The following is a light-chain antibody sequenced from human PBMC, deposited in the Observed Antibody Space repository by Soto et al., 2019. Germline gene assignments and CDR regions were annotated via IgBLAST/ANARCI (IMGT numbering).Light chain of an antibody. CDR1: QVIGNY. Sequence: DIHMPQSPSSLAASVGDRVTITCRASQVIGNYLAWYQQKPGKVPKLLIYGAYTLQSGVPSRFSGSGSGTDFTLTISSLQPEDVAIYYCQKYNSGLITFGQGTRLEIK. CDR2: GAY. V-gene: IGKV1-27*01. CDR3: QKYNSGLIT. J-gene: IGKJ5*01.